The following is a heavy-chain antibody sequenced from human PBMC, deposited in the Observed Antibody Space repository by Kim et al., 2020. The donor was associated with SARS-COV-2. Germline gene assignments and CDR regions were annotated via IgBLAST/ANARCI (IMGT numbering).Heavy chain of an antibody. J-gene: IGHJ3*02. D-gene: IGHD1-26*01. Sequence: NPSVQVRVTISVDTSKNQFSLKLSSVTAADTAVYYCARVEGTPGIVPFDIWGQGTMVTVSS. CDR3: ARVEGTPGIVPFDI. V-gene: IGHV4-31*02.